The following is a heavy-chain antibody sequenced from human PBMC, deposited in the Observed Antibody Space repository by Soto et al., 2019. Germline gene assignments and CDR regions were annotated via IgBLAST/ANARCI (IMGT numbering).Heavy chain of an antibody. J-gene: IGHJ3*02. CDR3: VRDRGSPDSFDS. CDR2: ISGSGGST. CDR1: GFTFSSYA. V-gene: IGHV3-23*01. D-gene: IGHD3-10*01. Sequence: GSLRLSCAASGFTFSSYAMSWVRQAPGKGLEWVSAISGSGGSTYYADSVKGRFTISRDNSKNTLYLQMNSLRAEDTAVYYCVRDRGSPDSFDSWGQGTMVTVSS.